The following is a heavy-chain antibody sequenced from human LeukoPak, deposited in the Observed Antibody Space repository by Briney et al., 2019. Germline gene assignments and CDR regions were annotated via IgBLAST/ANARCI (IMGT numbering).Heavy chain of an antibody. CDR3: ARRVVTGTTDY. V-gene: IGHV3-11*01. CDR1: GFTLSDYY. Sequence: GGSLRLSCAASGFTLSDYYMSWIRQAPGKGLEWVSYISSSGSTIYYADSVKGRFTISRDNAKNSLYLQMNSLRAEDTAVYYCARRVVTGTTDYWGQGTLVTVSS. CDR2: ISSSGSTI. D-gene: IGHD1-7*01. J-gene: IGHJ4*02.